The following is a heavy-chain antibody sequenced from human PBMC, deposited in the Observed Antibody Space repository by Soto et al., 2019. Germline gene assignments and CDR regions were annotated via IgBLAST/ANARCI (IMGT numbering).Heavy chain of an antibody. CDR1: GYTFTSYG. J-gene: IGHJ6*02. CDR2: ISAYNGNT. CDR3: ARVYYDFWSGYPQRMDV. D-gene: IGHD3-3*01. V-gene: IGHV1-18*01. Sequence: ASVKVSCKASGYTFTSYGISWVRQAPGQGLEWMGWISAYNGNTNYAQKLQGRVTMTTDTSTSTAYMELRSLRSDDTAVYYCARVYYDFWSGYPQRMDVWGQGTTVTVSS.